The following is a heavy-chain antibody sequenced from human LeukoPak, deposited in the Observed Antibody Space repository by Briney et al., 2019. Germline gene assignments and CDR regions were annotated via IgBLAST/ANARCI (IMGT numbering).Heavy chain of an antibody. J-gene: IGHJ6*02. CDR1: GGPISSYY. Sequence: SETLSLTCTVSGGPISSYYWSWIRQPPGKGLEWIGYIYYSGSTNYNPSLKSRVTISVDTSKNQFSLKLSSVTAADTAVYYCAGDQALAAAGNYYYYGMDVWGQGTTVTVSS. CDR2: IYYSGST. D-gene: IGHD6-13*01. CDR3: AGDQALAAAGNYYYYGMDV. V-gene: IGHV4-59*01.